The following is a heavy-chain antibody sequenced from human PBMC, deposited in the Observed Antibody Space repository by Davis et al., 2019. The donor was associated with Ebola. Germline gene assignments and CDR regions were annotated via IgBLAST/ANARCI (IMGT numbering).Heavy chain of an antibody. CDR3: AREEGGYWDYYYYYGMDV. V-gene: IGHV4-4*07. D-gene: IGHD5-12*01. CDR2: IYTSGST. J-gene: IGHJ6*02. Sequence: PSETLSLTCTVSGGSISSYYWSWIRQPAGKGLEWIGRIYTSGSTNYNPSLKSRVTMSVDTSKNQFSLKLSSVTAADTAVYYCAREEGGYWDYYYYYGMDVWGQGTTVTVSS. CDR1: GGSISSYY.